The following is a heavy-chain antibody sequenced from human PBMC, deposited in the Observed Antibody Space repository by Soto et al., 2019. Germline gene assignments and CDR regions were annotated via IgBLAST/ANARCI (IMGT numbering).Heavy chain of an antibody. CDR3: ARALFGYSSSWHGFAY. D-gene: IGHD6-13*01. V-gene: IGHV3-30-3*01. Sequence: GGSLRLSCAASGFTFSSYAMHWVRQAPGKGLEWVAVISYDGSNKYYADSVKGRFTISRDNSKNTLYLQMNSLRAEDTAVYYCARALFGYSSSWHGFAYWGQGTLVTVSS. J-gene: IGHJ4*02. CDR1: GFTFSSYA. CDR2: ISYDGSNK.